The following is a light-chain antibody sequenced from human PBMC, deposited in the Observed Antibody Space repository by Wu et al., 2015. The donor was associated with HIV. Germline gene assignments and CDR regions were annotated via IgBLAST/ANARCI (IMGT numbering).Light chain of an antibody. Sequence: DIQMTQSPSTLSASVGDRVTITCRASQSISSWLAWYQQKPGKAPKLLIYKASSLESGVPSRFSGSGSGTEFTLTISSLQPDDFATYYCQQYSSYPRTFGQGTKVEIK. CDR3: QQYSSYPRT. V-gene: IGKV1-5*03. J-gene: IGKJ1*01. CDR2: KAS. CDR1: QSISSW.